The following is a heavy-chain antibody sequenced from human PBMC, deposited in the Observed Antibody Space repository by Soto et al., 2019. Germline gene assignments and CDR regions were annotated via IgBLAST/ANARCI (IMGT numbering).Heavy chain of an antibody. D-gene: IGHD3-3*01. CDR2: TRNKANSYTT. V-gene: IGHV3-72*01. Sequence: GESLKISCAASGFTFSDHYMDWVRQAPGKGLEWVGRTRNKANSYTTEYAASVKGRFTISRDDSKNSLYLQMNSLKTEDTAVYYCARGRLRFLDGAFDIWGQGTMVTVSS. CDR3: ARGRLRFLDGAFDI. J-gene: IGHJ3*02. CDR1: GFTFSDHY.